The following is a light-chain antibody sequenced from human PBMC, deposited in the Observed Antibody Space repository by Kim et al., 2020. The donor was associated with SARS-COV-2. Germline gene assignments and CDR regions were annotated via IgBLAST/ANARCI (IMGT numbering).Light chain of an antibody. CDR3: QHYNNWPPLT. CDR1: QSVSSN. V-gene: IGKV3-15*01. CDR2: VAS. J-gene: IGKJ4*01. Sequence: VAPGERAALAGRASQSVSSNLGWYQQKPGQAPRLLIYVASTRATGIPARFSGSGSGTEFTLTISSLQSEDFAVYYCQHYNNWPPLTFGGGTKLEI.